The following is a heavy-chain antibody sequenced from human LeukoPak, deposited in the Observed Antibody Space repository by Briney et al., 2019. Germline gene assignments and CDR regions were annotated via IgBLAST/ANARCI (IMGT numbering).Heavy chain of an antibody. Sequence: ASVKVSCKASGYTFTSYGISWVRQAPGQGLEWMGIINPSGGSTSYAQKFQGRVTMTRDMSTSTVYTELSSLRSEDTAVYYCAREGDGYNAYFDYWGQGTLVTVSS. J-gene: IGHJ4*02. D-gene: IGHD5-24*01. CDR1: GYTFTSYG. CDR2: INPSGGST. CDR3: AREGDGYNAYFDY. V-gene: IGHV1-46*01.